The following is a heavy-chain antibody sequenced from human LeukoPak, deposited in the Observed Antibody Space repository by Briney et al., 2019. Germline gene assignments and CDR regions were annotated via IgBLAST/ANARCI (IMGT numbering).Heavy chain of an antibody. CDR3: ARHDSWAGWFDP. CDR2: IYSGGTT. D-gene: IGHD3-22*01. CDR1: GFTVSDNY. J-gene: IGHJ5*02. Sequence: GGSLRLSFAASGFTVSDNYMSWVRQAPGKGLEWVSVIYSGGTTYSADSVKGRFTISRDNSKNTLYLQMNSLRAEDTAVYYCARHDSWAGWFDPWGQGTLVTVSS. V-gene: IGHV3-53*01.